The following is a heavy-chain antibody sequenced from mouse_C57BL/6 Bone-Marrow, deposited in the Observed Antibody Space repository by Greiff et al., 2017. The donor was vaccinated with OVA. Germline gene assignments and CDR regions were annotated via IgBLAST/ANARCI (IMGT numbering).Heavy chain of an antibody. CDR2: IYPGDGDT. V-gene: IGHV1-82*01. CDR3: ARWTGTSMDY. CDR1: GYAFSSSW. D-gene: IGHD4-1*01. Sequence: LVESGPELVKPGASVKISCKASGYAFSSSWMNWVKQRPGKGLEWIGRIYPGDGDTNYNGKFKGKATLTADKSSSTAYMQLSSLTSEDSAVYFCARWTGTSMDYWGQGTSVTVSS. J-gene: IGHJ4*01.